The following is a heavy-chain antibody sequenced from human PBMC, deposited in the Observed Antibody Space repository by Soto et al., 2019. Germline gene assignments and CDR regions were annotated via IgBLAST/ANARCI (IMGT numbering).Heavy chain of an antibody. J-gene: IGHJ6*02. Sequence: QVQLVQSGAEVKKPGSSVKVSCKTSGGTFSSYAISWVRQAPGQGLEWMGGIIPIFDTANYAQKFQGRVTITADDATSTASMELSSLISGDTAVYYCARHDCISTSCYYYYYYSMDVWGRGTTVTVSS. CDR1: GGTFSSYA. CDR3: ARHDCISTSCYYYYYYSMDV. V-gene: IGHV1-69*12. D-gene: IGHD2-2*01. CDR2: IIPIFDTA.